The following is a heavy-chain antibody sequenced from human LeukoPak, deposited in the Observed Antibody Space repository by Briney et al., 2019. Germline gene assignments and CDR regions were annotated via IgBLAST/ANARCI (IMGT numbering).Heavy chain of an antibody. D-gene: IGHD5-18*01. V-gene: IGHV1-18*01. CDR1: GYTFTSYG. CDR3: ARRGLRYNYDFDN. J-gene: IGHJ4*02. Sequence: ASVKVSCKASGYTFTSYGISCVRQAPGQGLEWMGWISAYNGNTYYTQEVQGRVTMTTDTSTNTAYMELRSLRSDDTAVYYCARRGLRYNYDFDNWGQGTLVTVSS. CDR2: ISAYNGNT.